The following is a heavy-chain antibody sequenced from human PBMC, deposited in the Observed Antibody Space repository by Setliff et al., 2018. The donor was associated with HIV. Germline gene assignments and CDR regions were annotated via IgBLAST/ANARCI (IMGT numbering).Heavy chain of an antibody. CDR2: IWFDGVTK. V-gene: IGHV3-33*08. CDR3: ARVSSALFLPQYHFDY. Sequence: PGGSLRLSCAASGFAFSDSGMHWVRQAPGKGLEWVAVIWFDGVTKSYAGSVKGRFTISRDNSKNTLYLQMNSLRAEDTAIYYCARVSSALFLPQYHFDYWGQGTLVTVSS. D-gene: IGHD2-21*01. J-gene: IGHJ4*02. CDR1: GFAFSDSG.